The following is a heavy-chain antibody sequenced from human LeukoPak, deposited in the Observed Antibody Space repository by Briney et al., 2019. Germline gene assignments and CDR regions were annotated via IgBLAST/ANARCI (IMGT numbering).Heavy chain of an antibody. V-gene: IGHV4-34*01. CDR3: ARGDLRIPPPESSGYYYGGWFDP. Sequence: PSETLSLTCAVYGGSFSGYYWSWIRQPPGKGLEWIGEINHSGSTNYNPSLKSRVTISVDTSKNQFYLKLSSVTAADTAVYYCARGDLRIPPPESSGYYYGGWFDPWGQGTLVTVSS. CDR1: GGSFSGYY. J-gene: IGHJ5*02. CDR2: INHSGST. D-gene: IGHD3-22*01.